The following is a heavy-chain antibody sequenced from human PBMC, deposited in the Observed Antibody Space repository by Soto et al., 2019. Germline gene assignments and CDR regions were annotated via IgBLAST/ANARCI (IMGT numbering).Heavy chain of an antibody. CDR3: AKVLQNSLMRSYSYAFDV. V-gene: IGHV3-23*01. Sequence: EVQLLDSGGGLVQPGGSLRLSCAASGFTFKNSAMSWVRQAPGKGLEWASSISGSGVNTHYEDSVKGRFTFSRDNSNNTLYLQMNSLIAEDTAVYYCAKVLQNSLMRSYSYAFDVWGQGTMVTVSP. D-gene: IGHD5-18*01. J-gene: IGHJ3*01. CDR2: ISGSGVNT. CDR1: GFTFKNSA.